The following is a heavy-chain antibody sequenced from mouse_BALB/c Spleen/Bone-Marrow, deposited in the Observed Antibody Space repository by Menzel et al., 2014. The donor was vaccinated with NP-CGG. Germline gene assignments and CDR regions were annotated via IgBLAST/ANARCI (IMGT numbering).Heavy chain of an antibody. CDR2: ISYSGST. J-gene: IGHJ3*01. V-gene: IGHV3-2*02. Sequence: VQLKESGPGLVKPSQSLSLTCTVTGYSITSDYAWHWIRQFPGNKLEWMGYISYSGSTSYNPSLKSRISITRDTFKNQFFLQLNSVTTEDTATYYCAPLSRGRGALFAYWGQGTLVTISA. CDR3: APLSRGRGALFAY. CDR1: GYSITSDYA. D-gene: IGHD3-1*01.